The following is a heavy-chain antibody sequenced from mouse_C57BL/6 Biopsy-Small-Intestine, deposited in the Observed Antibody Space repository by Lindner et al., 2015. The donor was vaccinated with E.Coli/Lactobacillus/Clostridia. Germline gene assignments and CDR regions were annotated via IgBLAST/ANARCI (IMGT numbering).Heavy chain of an antibody. CDR1: GFTFSSYA. CDR2: ISDGSSYT. D-gene: IGHD2-1*01. J-gene: IGHJ2*01. CDR3: ARAGDGNYDY. V-gene: IGHV5-4*01. Sequence: EVQLQESGGGLVKPGGSLKISCAASGFTFSSYAMSWVRQTPEKRLEWVATISDGSSYTYYPDNVKGRFTISRDNAKNNLYLQMSHLKSEDTAMYYCARAGDGNYDYWGQGTTLTVSS.